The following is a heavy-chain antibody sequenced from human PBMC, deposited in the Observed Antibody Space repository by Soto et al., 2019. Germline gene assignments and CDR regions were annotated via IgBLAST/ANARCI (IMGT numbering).Heavy chain of an antibody. Sequence: QVQLVQSGAEVKKPGASVKVSCKASAYTFSNYGISWVRQAPGQGLEWMGWISVHNGNAHYAQNLQGRVTMTTDTSTSTAYMEMRSLRSDDTAVYYCASVTSSDWFRPFDYWGQGTLVTVSS. CDR2: ISVHNGNA. V-gene: IGHV1-18*01. D-gene: IGHD3-9*01. CDR1: AYTFSNYG. CDR3: ASVTSSDWFRPFDY. J-gene: IGHJ4*02.